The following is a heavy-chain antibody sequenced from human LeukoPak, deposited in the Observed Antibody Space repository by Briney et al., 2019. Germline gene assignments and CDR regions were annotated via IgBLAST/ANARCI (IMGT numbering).Heavy chain of an antibody. D-gene: IGHD3-10*01. V-gene: IGHV4-39*01. Sequence: SETLSLTCTVSGGSISTISYYWGWIRQPPGKGLEWIGSIYYSGSTYYNPSLKSRVTISVDTSKNQFSLKLSSVTAADTAVYYCARRLYGSGTFDYWGQGTLVTVSS. CDR2: IYYSGST. J-gene: IGHJ4*02. CDR3: ARRLYGSGTFDY. CDR1: GGSISTISYY.